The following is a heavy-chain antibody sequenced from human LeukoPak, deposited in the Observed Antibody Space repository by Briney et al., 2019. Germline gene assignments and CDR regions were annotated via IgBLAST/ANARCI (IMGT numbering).Heavy chain of an antibody. CDR1: GFSVSLNY. CDR2: LYSGSDT. D-gene: IGHD3-3*02. Sequence: PGGSLRLSCAAPGFSVSLNYMNWVRQAPGKGLEWVSILYSGSDTYYADSVKGRFTISRDSSKNMLFLHMNSLRVEDTALYYCARVGDHFHWYLDLWGRGTLVTVSS. J-gene: IGHJ2*01. CDR3: ARVGDHFHWYLDL. V-gene: IGHV3-53*01.